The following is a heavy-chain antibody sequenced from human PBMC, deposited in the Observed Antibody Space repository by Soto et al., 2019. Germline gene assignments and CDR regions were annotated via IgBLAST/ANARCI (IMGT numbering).Heavy chain of an antibody. J-gene: IGHJ4*02. CDR3: ARDLGAQIVEY. V-gene: IGHV1-18*01. D-gene: IGHD1-26*01. CDR2: ISGYNGNT. Sequence: QVQLVQSGAEVKKPGASVKVSCKASGYTFISYGISWGRQAPGQGLEWMGWISGYNGNTKYAQKLQGRVTMTTDTSTSTAYRELRSLRYDGTAVYYCARDLGAQIVEYWGQGTLVTVSS. CDR1: GYTFISYG.